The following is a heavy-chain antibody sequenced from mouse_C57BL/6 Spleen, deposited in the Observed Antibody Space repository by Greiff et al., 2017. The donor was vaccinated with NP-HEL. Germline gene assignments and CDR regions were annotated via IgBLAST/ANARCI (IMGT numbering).Heavy chain of an antibody. CDR3: ARGNWDGGYFDV. CDR2: ISYDGSN. Sequence: ESGPGLVKPSQSLSLTCSVTGYSITSGYYWNWIRQFPGNKLEWMGYISYDGSNNYNPSLKNRISITRDTSKNQFFLKLNSVTTEDTATYYCARGNWDGGYFDVWGTGTTVTVSS. D-gene: IGHD4-1*01. CDR1: GYSITSGYY. V-gene: IGHV3-6*01. J-gene: IGHJ1*03.